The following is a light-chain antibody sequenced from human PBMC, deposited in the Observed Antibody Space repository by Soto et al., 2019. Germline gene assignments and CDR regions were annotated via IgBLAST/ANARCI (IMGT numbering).Light chain of an antibody. Sequence: EIVMTQSPATLSVSPGERATLSCRASQSVSSNLAWYQQKPGQAPRLLIYGASTRSTGIPARFSGSGSGKEFTLTISSLQSEDFAVYYCQQYNNWPLLTFGGGTKVEIK. CDR1: QSVSSN. CDR2: GAS. J-gene: IGKJ4*01. V-gene: IGKV3-15*01. CDR3: QQYNNWPLLT.